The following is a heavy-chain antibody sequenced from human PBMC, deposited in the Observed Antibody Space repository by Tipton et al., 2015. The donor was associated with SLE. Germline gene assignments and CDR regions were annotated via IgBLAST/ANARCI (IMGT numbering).Heavy chain of an antibody. Sequence: TLSLTCTVSGGSISSYYLSWIRRPAGKGLEWIGRIYTSGSTNYNPSLKSRVTMSVDTSKNQFSLKLSSVTAADTAVYYCARAGRLGSDIDCWGQGTLVTVSS. CDR1: GGSISSYY. D-gene: IGHD3-10*01. V-gene: IGHV4-4*07. J-gene: IGHJ4*02. CDR3: ARAGRLGSDIDC. CDR2: IYTSGST.